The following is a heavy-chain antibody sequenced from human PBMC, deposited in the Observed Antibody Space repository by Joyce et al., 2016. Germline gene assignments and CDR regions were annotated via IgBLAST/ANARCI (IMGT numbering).Heavy chain of an antibody. CDR1: GGSFSGYY. CDR3: ARGPRSNWGLVWFDP. V-gene: IGHV4-34*01. D-gene: IGHD7-27*01. Sequence: QVQLQQWGAGLLKPSETLSLTCSVYGGSFSGYYWSWIRQPPGKGLEWIGEITHSGSTNYNPSLMSRVTISVDTSKNQFSLKLSSVTAADTAVYYCARGPRSNWGLVWFDPWGQGTLVTVSS. CDR2: ITHSGST. J-gene: IGHJ5*02.